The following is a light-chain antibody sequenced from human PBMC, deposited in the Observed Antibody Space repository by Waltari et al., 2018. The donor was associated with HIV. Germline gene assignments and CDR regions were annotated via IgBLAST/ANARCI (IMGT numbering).Light chain of an antibody. Sequence: ALTQPASVSGSPGQSINIPCPVASTDAGYYNYVSWYPQHPGKAPKLMIYDVSKRPSGVSNRFSGSNSGNTASLTISGLQAEDEADYYCSSYTGSSTLGVLGTGTRVTVL. CDR1: STDAGYYNY. CDR2: DVS. V-gene: IGLV2-14*03. J-gene: IGLJ1*01. CDR3: SSYTGSSTLGV.